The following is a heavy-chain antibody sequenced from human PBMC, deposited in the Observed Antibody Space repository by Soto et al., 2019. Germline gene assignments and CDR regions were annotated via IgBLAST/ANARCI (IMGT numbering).Heavy chain of an antibody. CDR1: SGSIGAYF. D-gene: IGHD1-26*01. V-gene: IGHV4-59*01. CDR3: ARGRGGTYDAFDI. CDR2: IYYRGTT. J-gene: IGHJ3*02. Sequence: PSETLSLTCTVSSGSIGAYFLSWIRQPPGKGLEWIGYIYYRGTTNYNPSLKSRVTIFLDTSKNQFSLRLSSVTAADTAVYYCARGRGGTYDAFDIWGQGTLVTVSS.